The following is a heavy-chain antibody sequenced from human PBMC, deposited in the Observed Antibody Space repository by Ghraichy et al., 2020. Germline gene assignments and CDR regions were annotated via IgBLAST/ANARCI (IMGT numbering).Heavy chain of an antibody. CDR3: AHDPGFGTTFDP. CDR1: GFSLNDTGLG. CDR2: IYWDNDK. V-gene: IGHV2-5*02. D-gene: IGHD3-16*01. Sequence: SGPTLVKPTQTLTLTCTFSGFSLNDTGLGVGWIRQPPGGALEWLALIYWDNDKVYSPSLKSRLTITKDTSKNQVALTMTNMDPVDTATYFCAHDPGFGTTFDPWGPGILISVSS. J-gene: IGHJ5*02.